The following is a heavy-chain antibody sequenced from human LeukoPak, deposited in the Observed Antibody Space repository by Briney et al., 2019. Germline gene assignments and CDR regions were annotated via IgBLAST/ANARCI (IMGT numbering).Heavy chain of an antibody. D-gene: IGHD3-22*01. CDR1: GFTFSSYV. CDR3: AKRDIDSSGYP. Sequence: GGSLRLSCAASGFTFSSYVMSWVRQAPGKGLEWVSAISGSGGSTYYADSVKGRFTISRDNSKNTLYLQMNSLRAEDTAVYYCAKRDIDSSGYPRGQGTLVTVSS. J-gene: IGHJ4*02. V-gene: IGHV3-23*01. CDR2: ISGSGGST.